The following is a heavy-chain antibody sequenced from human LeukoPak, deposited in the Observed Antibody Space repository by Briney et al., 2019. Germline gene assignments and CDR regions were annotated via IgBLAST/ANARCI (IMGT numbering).Heavy chain of an antibody. D-gene: IGHD4-17*01. J-gene: IGHJ4*02. CDR2: ISPYNGNT. CDR3: ATEGGWQPTDYGDHVY. Sequence: ASVKGSCKASGYTFTNYGITWVRQAPGQGLEWMGWISPYNGNTNYAQKFQGRVTMTTDTSTSTAYMELRNLRSDDTALYYCATEGGWQPTDYGDHVYWGQGTLVTVSS. V-gene: IGHV1-18*01. CDR1: GYTFTNYG.